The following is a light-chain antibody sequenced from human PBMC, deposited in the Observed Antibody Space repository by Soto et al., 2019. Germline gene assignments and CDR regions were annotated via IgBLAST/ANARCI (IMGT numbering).Light chain of an antibody. CDR3: QQFNNWPPLT. CDR1: QFVSTN. CDR2: SAS. J-gene: IGKJ4*01. V-gene: IGKV3-15*01. Sequence: EVVMTQSPATLSVSPGERATLSCRASQFVSTNLAWYQQKPGQAPRLLIYSASTRATGIPARFSGSGSGTECTLTISSLQSEDFAVYYCQQFNNWPPLTFGGGTKVEIK.